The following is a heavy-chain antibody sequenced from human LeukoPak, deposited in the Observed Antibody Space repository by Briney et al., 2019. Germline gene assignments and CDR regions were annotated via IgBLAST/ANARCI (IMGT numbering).Heavy chain of an antibody. CDR3: ARLSVAGTFFDY. Sequence: GGSLRLSCAASGFTFSSYAMSWVRQAPGKGLEWVSAISGSGGSTYYADSVKGRFTISRDNSKHTLYLQMNSLSAEDTAVYYCARLSVAGTFFDYWGRGTLVTVSS. J-gene: IGHJ4*02. CDR1: GFTFSSYA. D-gene: IGHD6-19*01. V-gene: IGHV3-23*01. CDR2: ISGSGGST.